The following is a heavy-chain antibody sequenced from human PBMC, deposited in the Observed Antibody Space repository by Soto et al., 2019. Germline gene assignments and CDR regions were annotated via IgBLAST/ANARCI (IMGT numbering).Heavy chain of an antibody. CDR2: MYYSGST. J-gene: IGHJ4*02. Sequence: ETLSLTCTVSGGSISSYYWSWIRQPPGKGLEWIGYMYYSGSTNYNPSLKSRVTISVDTSKNQFSLKLSSVTAADTAVYYCARRYGASFDYWGQGTLVTVSS. CDR3: ARRYGASFDY. V-gene: IGHV4-59*01. CDR1: GGSISSYY. D-gene: IGHD4-17*01.